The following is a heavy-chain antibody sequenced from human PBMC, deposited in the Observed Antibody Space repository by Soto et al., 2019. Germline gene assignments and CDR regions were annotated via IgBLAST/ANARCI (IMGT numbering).Heavy chain of an antibody. D-gene: IGHD3-16*01. CDR1: GSTFGYYA. CDR3: TRASSLDFDF. Sequence: GGSLRLSCTTSGSTFGYYALSWVRQAPGKGLEWVGFIRRNAYGGTTDYAASVKGRFTISRDDSKSIAYLQMNSLRTEDTALYYCTRASSLDFDFWGQGTLVTVSS. CDR2: IRRNAYGGTT. V-gene: IGHV3-49*04. J-gene: IGHJ4*02.